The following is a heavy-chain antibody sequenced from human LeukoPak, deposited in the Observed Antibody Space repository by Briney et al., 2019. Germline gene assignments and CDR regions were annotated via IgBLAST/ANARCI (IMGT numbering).Heavy chain of an antibody. CDR3: ARARGSSSYNLAVGYMDV. J-gene: IGHJ6*03. D-gene: IGHD6-13*01. CDR1: GGSISSYY. CDR2: IYTSGNT. V-gene: IGHV4-4*07. Sequence: SETLSLTCTVSGGSISSYYCTWIRQPAGKGLEWIGRIYTSGNTNYNPFLKSRVTMSVDTSKNQFSLKLSSVTAADTAVYYCARARGSSSYNLAVGYMDVWGKGITVTVSS.